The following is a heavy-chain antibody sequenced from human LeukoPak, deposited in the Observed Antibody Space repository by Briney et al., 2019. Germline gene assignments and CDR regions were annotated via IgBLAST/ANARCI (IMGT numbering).Heavy chain of an antibody. CDR2: IWYDGSNK. Sequence: GGSLRLSCVASEFTSSSYGMHWVRQAPGKGLEWVAFIWYDGSNKYYTDSVKGRFTISRDNSKNTLYLQMNSLRAEDTAVYYCAGDRATSYFDYWGQGALVTISS. CDR1: EFTSSSYG. V-gene: IGHV3-33*08. D-gene: IGHD1-26*01. CDR3: AGDRATSYFDY. J-gene: IGHJ4*02.